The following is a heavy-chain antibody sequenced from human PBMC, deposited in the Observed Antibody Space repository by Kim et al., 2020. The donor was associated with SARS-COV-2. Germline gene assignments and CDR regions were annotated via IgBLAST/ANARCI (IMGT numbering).Heavy chain of an antibody. CDR2: IRSKVYGGTT. Sequence: GGSLRLSCTTSGFTFGDYAISWVRQAPGKGLEWVSFIRSKVYGGTTEYAASVKGRFTISTDDSKSIAYLQMNSLKTEDTALYYCARGGIAGDYWGQGTLVTVSS. D-gene: IGHD6-13*01. CDR1: GFTFGDYA. J-gene: IGHJ4*02. V-gene: IGHV3-49*04. CDR3: ARGGIAGDY.